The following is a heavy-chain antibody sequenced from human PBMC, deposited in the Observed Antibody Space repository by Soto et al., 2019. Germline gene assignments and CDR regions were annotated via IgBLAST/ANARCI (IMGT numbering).Heavy chain of an antibody. CDR2: ISGSGGST. Sequence: EVQLLESGGGLVQPGGSLRLSCAASGFTFSSYAMSWVRQAPGKGLEWVSAISGSGGSTYYADSVKGRFTISRDNSKNTRYLQMNSLRAEDTAVYYCAKIPYYDSSGYYYPSLHAFDIWGQGTMVTVSS. V-gene: IGHV3-23*01. D-gene: IGHD3-22*01. CDR1: GFTFSSYA. J-gene: IGHJ3*02. CDR3: AKIPYYDSSGYYYPSLHAFDI.